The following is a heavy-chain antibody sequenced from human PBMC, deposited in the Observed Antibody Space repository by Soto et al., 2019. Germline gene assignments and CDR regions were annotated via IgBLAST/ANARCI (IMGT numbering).Heavy chain of an antibody. D-gene: IGHD3-22*01. CDR2: IFHSGST. CDR1: GCSISSGGYS. CDR3: ARLDYDSSGQRGSGWFDP. J-gene: IGHJ5*02. V-gene: IGHV4-30-2*01. Sequence: SETLSLTCAVSGCSISSGGYSWSWLRQPPGKGLEWIGYIFHSGSTNYNPSLKSRVTISVDTSKNQFSLKLSSVTAADTAVYYCARLDYDSSGQRGSGWFDPWGQGTLVTVSS.